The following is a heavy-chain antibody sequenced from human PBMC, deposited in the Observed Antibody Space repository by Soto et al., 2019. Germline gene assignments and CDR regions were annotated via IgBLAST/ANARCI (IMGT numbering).Heavy chain of an antibody. J-gene: IGHJ6*02. Sequence: PSKTPSLTCAVYGGSLRGYYWSWIRQPPGKRLEWIGENTHRGSTPYNPSLTRRVTISVDTSKNQFSLKLSSVTAADTAVYYFARGKRDRGRYGNYYYGMDGWGQGTTVNVSS. CDR3: ARGKRDRGRYGNYYYGMDG. D-gene: IGHD1-26*01. CDR1: GGSLRGYY. V-gene: IGHV4-34*01. CDR2: NTHRGST.